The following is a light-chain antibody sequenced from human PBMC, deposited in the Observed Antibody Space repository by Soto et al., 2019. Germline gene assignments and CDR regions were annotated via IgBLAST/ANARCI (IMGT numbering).Light chain of an antibody. CDR3: QQSYSTPHT. CDR2: AAS. CDR1: QSISSY. V-gene: IGKV1-39*01. Sequence: DLQMTQSPSSLSASVGDRVTITCRASQSISSYLNWYQQKPGKAPKLLIYAASSLQSGVASRFSGSGSGTDFTLTISSLQPEDFATYYCQQSYSTPHTFGPGTKVDIK. J-gene: IGKJ3*01.